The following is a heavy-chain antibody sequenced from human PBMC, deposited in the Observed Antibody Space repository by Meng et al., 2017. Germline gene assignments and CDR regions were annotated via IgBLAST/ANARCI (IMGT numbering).Heavy chain of an antibody. CDR2: ISWNSGSI. V-gene: IGHV3-9*01. D-gene: IGHD5-12*01. J-gene: IGHJ4*02. Sequence: LKISCAASGFTFDDYAMHWVRQAPGKGLEWVSGISWNSGSIGYADSVKGRFTISRDNAKNSLYLQMNSLRAEDTALYYCAKGGYSGYDSIFGDYWGQGTLVTVSS. CDR1: GFTFDDYA. CDR3: AKGGYSGYDSIFGDY.